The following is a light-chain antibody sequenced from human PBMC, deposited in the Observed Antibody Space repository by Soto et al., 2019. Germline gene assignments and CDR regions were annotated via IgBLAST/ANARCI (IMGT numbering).Light chain of an antibody. CDR1: QTLFYTASNKNY. Sequence: DIVMTQSPVSLALSLGESATIHCKSSQTLFYTASNKNYLAWYQQRPGQPPKLLIFWASDRESGVPNRFSGSGSGTDFTLTISGLQSEDVALYYCQQYLSTPFTFGPGTRLDI. CDR2: WAS. V-gene: IGKV4-1*01. J-gene: IGKJ3*01. CDR3: QQYLSTPFT.